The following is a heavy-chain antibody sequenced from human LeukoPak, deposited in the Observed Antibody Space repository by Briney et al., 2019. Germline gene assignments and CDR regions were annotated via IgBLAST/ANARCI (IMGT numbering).Heavy chain of an antibody. Sequence: QAGGSLRLSCAASGFTFSSYSMDWVRQAPGKGLEWVSYISSSSSTIYYADSVEGRFTISRDNAKNSLYLQMNSLRAEDTAVYYCARDRGSSWYNSWSEYDAFDIWGQGTMVTVSS. CDR1: GFTFSSYS. J-gene: IGHJ3*02. CDR2: ISSSSSTI. CDR3: ARDRGSSWYNSWSEYDAFDI. V-gene: IGHV3-48*01. D-gene: IGHD6-13*01.